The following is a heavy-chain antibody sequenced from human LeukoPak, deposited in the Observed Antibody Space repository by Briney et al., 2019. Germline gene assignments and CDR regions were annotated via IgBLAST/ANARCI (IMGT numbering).Heavy chain of an antibody. V-gene: IGHV3-7*01. D-gene: IGHD6-13*01. CDR3: ARDESVISSWYGGGDAFDI. Sequence: GGSLRLSCAASGFTFSSYWMSWVRQAPGKGLEWVANIKQDGSEKYYVDSVKGRFTISRDNAKNSLYLQMNSLRAEDTAVYYCARDESVISSWYGGGDAFDIWGQGTMVTVSS. CDR2: IKQDGSEK. J-gene: IGHJ3*02. CDR1: GFTFSSYW.